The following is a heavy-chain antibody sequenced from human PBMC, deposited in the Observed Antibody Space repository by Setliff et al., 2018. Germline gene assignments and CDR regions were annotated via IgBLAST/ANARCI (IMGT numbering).Heavy chain of an antibody. CDR2: IVPQTRTT. Sequence: SVKVSCKASGVTFSTYAMNWVRQAPGQGLEWVGVIVPQTRTTSYAQKFQGRVTITADESATTAYMELSSLRAEDTAVYYCAKSMTTVTTGGNEAFDIWGQGTMVTVSS. D-gene: IGHD4-17*01. J-gene: IGHJ3*02. CDR1: GVTFSTYA. V-gene: IGHV1-69*13. CDR3: AKSMTTVTTGGNEAFDI.